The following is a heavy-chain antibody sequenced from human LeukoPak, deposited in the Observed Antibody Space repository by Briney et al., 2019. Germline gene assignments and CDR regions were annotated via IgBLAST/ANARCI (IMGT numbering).Heavy chain of an antibody. CDR1: GGSISSGGYS. Sequence: SETLSLTCAVSGGSISSGGYSWSWIRQPPGKVLEWIGYIYHSGSTYYNPSLKSRVTISVDRSKNQFSLKLSSVTAADTAVYYCASGPIRYCSGGSCYPDAFDIWGQGTMVTVSS. V-gene: IGHV4-30-2*01. J-gene: IGHJ3*02. CDR3: ASGPIRYCSGGSCYPDAFDI. D-gene: IGHD2-15*01. CDR2: IYHSGST.